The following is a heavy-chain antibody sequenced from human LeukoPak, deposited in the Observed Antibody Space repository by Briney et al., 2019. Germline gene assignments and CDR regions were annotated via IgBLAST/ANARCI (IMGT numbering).Heavy chain of an antibody. D-gene: IGHD6-13*01. Sequence: KPSETLSLTCTVSGGSIDSYFWTWIRQPPGKGLEWIGYIYYSGSTNYNPSLKSRVTISVDTSKNQFSLKLSSVTAADTAVYYCARGTVAQQLPDYWGQGTLVTVSS. J-gene: IGHJ4*02. CDR2: IYYSGST. CDR1: GGSIDSYF. CDR3: ARGTVAQQLPDY. V-gene: IGHV4-59*01.